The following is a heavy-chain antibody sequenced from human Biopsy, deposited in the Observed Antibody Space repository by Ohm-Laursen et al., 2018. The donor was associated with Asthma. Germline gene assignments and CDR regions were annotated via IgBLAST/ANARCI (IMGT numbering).Heavy chain of an antibody. Sequence: SLRLSCAASGFTFSDYPMTWVRQAPGKGLEWVSSITGSGAITYYADSLKGRFTISRDNVRNRLHLQMSSLRPDDSAAYHCAKDRFDNSVTSKYYYYGIDVWGQGTTVTVSS. J-gene: IGHJ6*02. CDR3: AKDRFDNSVTSKYYYYGIDV. CDR1: GFTFSDYP. CDR2: ITGSGAIT. V-gene: IGHV3-23*01. D-gene: IGHD3-16*01.